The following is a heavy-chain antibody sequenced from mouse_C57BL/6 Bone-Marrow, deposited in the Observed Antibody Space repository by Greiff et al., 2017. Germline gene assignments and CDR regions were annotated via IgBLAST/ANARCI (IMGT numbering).Heavy chain of an antibody. D-gene: IGHD1-1*01. V-gene: IGHV1-26*01. J-gene: IGHJ2*01. CDR3: AREEFLITTVVASLDY. Sequence: LVEPGASVKISCTASGYTFTDYYMNWVKQSHGKSLEWIGDINPNNGGTSYNQKFKGKATLTVDKSSSTAYMELRSLTSEDSAVYYCAREEFLITTVVASLDYWGQGTTLTVSS. CDR1: GYTFTDYY. CDR2: INPNNGGT.